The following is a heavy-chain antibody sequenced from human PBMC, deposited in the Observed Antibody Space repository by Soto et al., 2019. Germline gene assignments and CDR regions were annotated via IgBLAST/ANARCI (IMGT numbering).Heavy chain of an antibody. V-gene: IGHV4-59*01. Sequence: QVQLQESGPGLVKPSETLSFTCTVSGDSINSYYWSWIRQPPGKGLEWIAYFYKSGTTNYNPSLKSRVTMSVDTSNNQFSLKLSSVTAADTAVYYWARTYDNSGPNSGGYAFDIWGQGTMLTVSS. J-gene: IGHJ3*02. D-gene: IGHD3-22*01. CDR1: GDSINSYY. CDR3: ARTYDNSGPNSGGYAFDI. CDR2: FYKSGTT.